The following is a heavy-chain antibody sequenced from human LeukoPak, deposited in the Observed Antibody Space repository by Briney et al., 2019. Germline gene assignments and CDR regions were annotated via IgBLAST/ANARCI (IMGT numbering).Heavy chain of an antibody. J-gene: IGHJ6*02. V-gene: IGHV4-59*01. CDR2: IYYSGST. D-gene: IGHD3-10*01. Sequence: PSETLSLTCTVSGGSISSYYWSWIRQPPGKGLEWIGYIYYSGSTNYNPSLKSRVTISVDTSKNQFSLKLSSVTAADTAVYYCAREVMVRGAVYGMDVWGQGTTVTVSS. CDR3: AREVMVRGAVYGMDV. CDR1: GGSISSYY.